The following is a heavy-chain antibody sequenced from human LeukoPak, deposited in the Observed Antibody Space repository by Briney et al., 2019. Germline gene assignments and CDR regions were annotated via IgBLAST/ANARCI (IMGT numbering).Heavy chain of an antibody. CDR2: INRSGDST. D-gene: IGHD5-24*01. J-gene: IGHJ4*02. V-gene: IGHV3-23*05. Sequence: GGSLRLSCAASGFTFYSYGMNWVRQAPGKGLEWVSGINRSGDSTSYADSVKGRFTISRDNSKNTLYLQMNSLRAEDTAVYYCANSRENYFDYWGQGTLVTVSS. CDR3: ANSRENYFDY. CDR1: GFTFYSYG.